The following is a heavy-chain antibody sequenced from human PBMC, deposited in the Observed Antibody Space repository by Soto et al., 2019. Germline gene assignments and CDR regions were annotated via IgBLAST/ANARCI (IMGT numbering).Heavy chain of an antibody. CDR1: GGTFSSYA. J-gene: IGHJ4*02. D-gene: IGHD3-10*01. V-gene: IGHV1-69*12. CDR2: IIPIFGTA. Sequence: QVQLVQSGAEVKKPGSSVKVSCKASGGTFSSYAISWVRQAPGQGLEWMGGIIPIFGTANYAQKFQGRVTITADESTSTAYMGLSTLRSEDTAVYYCARGPFRGRIPAVITMFRGAPLYYFDYWGQGTLVTVSS. CDR3: ARGPFRGRIPAVITMFRGAPLYYFDY.